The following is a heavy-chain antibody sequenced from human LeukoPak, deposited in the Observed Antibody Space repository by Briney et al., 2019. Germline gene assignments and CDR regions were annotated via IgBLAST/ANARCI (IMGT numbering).Heavy chain of an antibody. D-gene: IGHD2-21*02. J-gene: IGHJ3*02. CDR1: GFTFSSYS. CDR2: ISSSSSYI. Sequence: GGSLRLSCAASGFTFSSYSMNWVRQAPGKGLEWVSSISSSSSYIYYADSVKGRFTISRDNAKNSLYLQMNSLRAEDTAVYYCAILAYCGGDCYDAFDTWGQGTMVTVSS. CDR3: AILAYCGGDCYDAFDT. V-gene: IGHV3-21*01.